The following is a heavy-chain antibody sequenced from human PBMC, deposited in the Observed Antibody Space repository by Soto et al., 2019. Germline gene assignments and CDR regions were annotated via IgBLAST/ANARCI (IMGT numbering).Heavy chain of an antibody. CDR2: INGGNGDT. J-gene: IGHJ6*02. V-gene: IGHV1-3*01. D-gene: IGHD4-17*01. CDR3: ARDQFRVTTYPYYHYGMDV. CDR1: GYTFTSYA. Sequence: QVQLVQSGAEMRKPGASVMVSCKASGYTFTSYAMNWVRQAPGQRLEWMGWINGGNGDTKYSQRFQDRVTITRDTSANTVYMELSSLTSEDTAIYYCARDQFRVTTYPYYHYGMDVWGQGTTVTVSS.